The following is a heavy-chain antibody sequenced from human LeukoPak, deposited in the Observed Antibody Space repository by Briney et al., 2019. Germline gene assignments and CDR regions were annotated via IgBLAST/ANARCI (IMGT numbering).Heavy chain of an antibody. CDR2: INTDGSST. CDR1: GFTFSSYW. D-gene: IGHD6-6*01. CDR3: ARDLSLEYSSSSSDY. J-gene: IGHJ4*02. V-gene: IGHV3-74*01. Sequence: GGSLRLSCAASGFTFSSYWMHWVRHAPGKGLVWVSRINTDGSSTSYADSVKGRFTISRDNAKNTLYLQMNSLRAEDTAVYYCARDLSLEYSSSSSDYWGQGTLVTVSS.